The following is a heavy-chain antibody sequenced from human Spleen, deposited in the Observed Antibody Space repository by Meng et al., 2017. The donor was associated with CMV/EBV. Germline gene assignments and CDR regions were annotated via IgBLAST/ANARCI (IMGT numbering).Heavy chain of an antibody. V-gene: IGHV5-51*01. CDR3: ARQEYSSSGDPYYYYGMDV. Sequence: LRVSCNGSGYSFTNYWIGWVRQMPGKGLEWMGIIYPGDSDTRYSPSFQGQVTISADKSISTAFLQWSSLRASDTAMYYCARQEYSSSGDPYYYYGMDVWGQGTTVTVSS. CDR2: IYPGDSDT. D-gene: IGHD6-6*01. CDR1: GYSFTNYW. J-gene: IGHJ6*02.